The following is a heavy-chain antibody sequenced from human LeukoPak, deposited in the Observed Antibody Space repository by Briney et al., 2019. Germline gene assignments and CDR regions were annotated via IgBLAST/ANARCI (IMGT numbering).Heavy chain of an antibody. J-gene: IGHJ3*02. D-gene: IGHD2-15*01. CDR3: ARASTSRIFVI. CDR2: IYYSGDT. V-gene: IGHV4-39*07. CDR1: GGSISSSSYY. Sequence: SETLSLTCTVSGGSISSSSYYWGWIRQPPGKGLEWIGSIYYSGDTYYNLSLKSRVTISVDTSKHQLSLKLTSVTAADTAVYYCARASTSRIFVIWGQGTMVTVSS.